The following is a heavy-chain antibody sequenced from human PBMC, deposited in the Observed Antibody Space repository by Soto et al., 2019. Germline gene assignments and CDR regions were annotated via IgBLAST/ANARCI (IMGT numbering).Heavy chain of an antibody. V-gene: IGHV3-23*01. CDR3: AKELSYNSGRPFDY. CDR1: GFAFSSCA. D-gene: IGHD3-10*01. CDR2: ISNSGGTT. Sequence: EVQLLESGGGLVQPGGSLRLSCAASGFAFSSCAMTWVRQAPGKGLEWVSSISNSGGTTFYADSVKGRFTVSRENSKNTLYLQMTSLRAEDTALYYCAKELSYNSGRPFDYWGQGTPVTVSS. J-gene: IGHJ4*02.